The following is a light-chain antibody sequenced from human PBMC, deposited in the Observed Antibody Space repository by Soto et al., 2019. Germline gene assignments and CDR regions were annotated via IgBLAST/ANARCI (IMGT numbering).Light chain of an antibody. J-gene: IGKJ3*01. CDR1: QSVRNK. CDR2: DTS. V-gene: IGKV3-15*01. Sequence: TLYVSPGERVTLSCRASQSVRNKVAWYQQKPGQTPRVIIYDTSTRAADIPARFSGSGYGTYFTLTISSLQSEDFAVYYYHQYSIWRSFTFGPGT. CDR3: HQYSIWRSFT.